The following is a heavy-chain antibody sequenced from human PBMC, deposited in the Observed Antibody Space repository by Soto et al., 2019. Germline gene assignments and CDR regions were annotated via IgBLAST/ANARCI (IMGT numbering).Heavy chain of an antibody. J-gene: IGHJ6*02. CDR2: IYPGDSGT. Sequence: GESLKISCKGSGYSFTSYWIGWVRQMPGKGLEWMGIIYPGDSGTRYSPSFQGQVTISADKSISTAYLQWSSLKASDTAMYYCARHVGSGSYYPYYYYGMDVWGQGTTVTVSS. D-gene: IGHD1-26*01. CDR1: GYSFTSYW. V-gene: IGHV5-51*01. CDR3: ARHVGSGSYYPYYYYGMDV.